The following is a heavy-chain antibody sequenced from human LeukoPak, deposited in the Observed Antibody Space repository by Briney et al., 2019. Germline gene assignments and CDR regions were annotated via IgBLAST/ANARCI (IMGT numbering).Heavy chain of an antibody. D-gene: IGHD2-15*01. CDR2: ISWNSGFM. V-gene: IGHV3-9*01. CDR1: GFTFDDYA. J-gene: IGHJ6*02. Sequence: GGSLRLSCAASGFTFDDYAMHWVRQAPGKGLEWVSGISWNSGFMGYADSVKGRFTISRDNAKNSLYRQMNSLRAEDTALFYCAKALDSGGHYYYGMDVWGQGTTVTVSS. CDR3: AKALDSGGHYYYGMDV.